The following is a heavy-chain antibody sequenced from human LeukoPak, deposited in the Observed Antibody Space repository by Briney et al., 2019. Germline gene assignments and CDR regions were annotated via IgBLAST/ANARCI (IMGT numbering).Heavy chain of an antibody. CDR3: AKAGEAAIHNWFDP. D-gene: IGHD3-10*01. CDR2: ISGSGGST. J-gene: IGHJ5*02. CDR1: GFTFSSYA. Sequence: PGGSLRLSCAASGFTFSSYAMSWVRQAPGKGLEWVSAISGSGGSTYYTDSVKGRFTISRDNSKNTLYLQMNSLRAEDTAVYYCAKAGEAAIHNWFDPWGQATLVTVSS. V-gene: IGHV3-23*01.